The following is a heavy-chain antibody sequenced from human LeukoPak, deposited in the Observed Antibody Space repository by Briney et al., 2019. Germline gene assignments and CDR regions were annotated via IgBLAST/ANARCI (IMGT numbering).Heavy chain of an antibody. CDR1: GFTFSSHW. J-gene: IGHJ4*02. Sequence: PGGSLRLSCAAPGFTFSSHWMNWVRQAPGKGLVWVSRIASDGSSTTYADSVKGRFSISRDNAKNTLYLQMNSLRVEDTAVYYCARGRPHGNDYWGQGTLVTVSS. D-gene: IGHD4-23*01. V-gene: IGHV3-74*01. CDR3: ARGRPHGNDY. CDR2: IASDGSST.